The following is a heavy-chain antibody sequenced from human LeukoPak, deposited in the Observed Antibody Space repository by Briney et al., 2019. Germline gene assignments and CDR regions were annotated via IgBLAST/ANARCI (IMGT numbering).Heavy chain of an antibody. J-gene: IGHJ4*02. CDR1: GGSISSSSYS. CDR2: IYYSGTT. Sequence: NPSETLSLTCTVSGGSISSSSYSWGWIRQPPGKGVEWSGSIYYSGTTYYNPSLKSRVTISVDTSKIQFSLKLSSVAATDTAVYFCARLRFDFWSGYTHPYFDYWGQGTLVTVSS. D-gene: IGHD3-3*01. V-gene: IGHV4-39*01. CDR3: ARLRFDFWSGYTHPYFDY.